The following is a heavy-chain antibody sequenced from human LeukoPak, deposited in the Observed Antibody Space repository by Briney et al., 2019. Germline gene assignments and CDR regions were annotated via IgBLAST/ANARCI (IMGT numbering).Heavy chain of an antibody. D-gene: IGHD4-17*01. V-gene: IGHV3-53*01. CDR1: GGSISSGGYY. J-gene: IGHJ4*02. CDR2: IYSGGST. CDR3: ARNKWGDYTGSDY. Sequence: ETLSLTCTVSGGSISSGGYYWSWIRQAPGKGLEWVSVIYSGGSTYYADSVKGRFTISRDNSKNTLYLQMNSLRAEDTAVYYCARNKWGDYTGSDYWGQGTLVTVSS.